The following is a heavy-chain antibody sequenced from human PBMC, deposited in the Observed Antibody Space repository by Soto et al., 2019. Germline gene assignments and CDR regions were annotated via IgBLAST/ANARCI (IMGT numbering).Heavy chain of an antibody. CDR1: GYTFTGYY. Sequence: ASVKVSCKASGYTFTGYYMHWVRQAPGQGLEWMGWINPNSGGTNYAQKFQGWVTMTRDTSISTAYMELSRLRSGDTAVYYCAREAVSSLYYYYGMDVWGQGTTVTVSS. J-gene: IGHJ6*02. CDR2: INPNSGGT. V-gene: IGHV1-2*04. CDR3: AREAVSSLYYYYGMDV. D-gene: IGHD6-6*01.